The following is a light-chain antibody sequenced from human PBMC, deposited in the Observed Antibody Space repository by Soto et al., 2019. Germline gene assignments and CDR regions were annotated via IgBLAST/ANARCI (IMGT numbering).Light chain of an antibody. V-gene: IGLV2-14*03. CDR2: DVS. CDR3: SSYTSTSTLV. CDR1: SSYVGYYNY. Sequence: QSVLTQPASVSGSPGQSITISCTGTSSYVGYYNYVSWYQRHPGKAPKLMIYDVSNRPSGVSNRFSGSKSGNTASLTISGLQAEDEADYYCSSYTSTSTLVFGTGTKVTVL. J-gene: IGLJ1*01.